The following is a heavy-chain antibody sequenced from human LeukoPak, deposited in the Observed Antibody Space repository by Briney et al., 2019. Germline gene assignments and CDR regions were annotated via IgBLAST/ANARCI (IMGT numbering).Heavy chain of an antibody. V-gene: IGHV4-59*01. CDR3: ARAGIAAAGTWVD. CDR1: GGSFSSYY. D-gene: IGHD6-13*01. Sequence: SETLSLTCTVSGGSFSSYYWSWIRQPPGKGLEWIGYIYYSGSTNYNPSLKSRVTISVDTSKNQFSLKLSSVTAADTAVYYCARAGIAAAGTWVDWGQGTLVTVSS. J-gene: IGHJ4*02. CDR2: IYYSGST.